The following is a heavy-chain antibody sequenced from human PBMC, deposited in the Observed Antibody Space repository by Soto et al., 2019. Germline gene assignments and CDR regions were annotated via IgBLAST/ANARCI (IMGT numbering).Heavy chain of an antibody. D-gene: IGHD3-22*01. Sequence: ASVKVSCKASGYTFTTYSISWVRQAHGQGLEWMGWISAYNGNTNYAQKLQGRLTMTTDTSTSTAYMELRSLRSDDTAVYYCARVGRQSYYDGFPVYWGQGTLVTVSS. V-gene: IGHV1-18*04. J-gene: IGHJ4*02. CDR1: GYTFTTYS. CDR2: ISAYNGNT. CDR3: ARVGRQSYYDGFPVY.